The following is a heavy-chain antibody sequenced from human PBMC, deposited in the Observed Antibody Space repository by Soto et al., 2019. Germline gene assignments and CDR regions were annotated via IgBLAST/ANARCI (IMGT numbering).Heavy chain of an antibody. Sequence: GGSPRLSCAVSGFTFSSSWISWGRRTPGKGLEWVANINQDGSEKYYVDSVKGRFTISRDNAKNSLYLQMNSLRAEDTAVYYCARELIVGPAEYFQHWGQGTLVTVSS. J-gene: IGHJ1*01. V-gene: IGHV3-7*01. D-gene: IGHD1-26*01. CDR2: INQDGSEK. CDR3: ARELIVGPAEYFQH. CDR1: GFTFSSSW.